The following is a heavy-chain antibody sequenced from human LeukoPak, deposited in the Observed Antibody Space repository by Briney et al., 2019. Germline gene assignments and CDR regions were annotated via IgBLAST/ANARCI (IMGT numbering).Heavy chain of an antibody. CDR1: GYXFTGYY. CDR2: INPNSGGT. J-gene: IGHJ5*02. CDR3: ARDIVMVTYWFDP. V-gene: IGHV1-2*02. D-gene: IGHD5-18*01. Sequence: ASVKVSCKASGYXFTGYYIHWVRQAPGQGLEWMGWINPNSGGTNYAQQFQGRVTMTRDTPISTAYMELSRLRSDDTAVYYCARDIVMVTYWFDPWGQGTLVTVSS.